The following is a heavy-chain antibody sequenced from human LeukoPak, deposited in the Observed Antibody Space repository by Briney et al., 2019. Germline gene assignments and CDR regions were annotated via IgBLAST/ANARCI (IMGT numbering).Heavy chain of an antibody. CDR3: ARQFRCSGQWLAHDY. J-gene: IGHJ4*02. CDR1: GGSISSYY. D-gene: IGHD6-19*01. CDR2: IYYSGST. V-gene: IGHV4-59*08. Sequence: SETLSLTCTVSGGSISSYYWSWIRQPPGKGLEWIGYIYYSGSTNYNPSLKSRVTISVDTSKNQFSLKLSSVTAADTAVYYCARQFRCSGQWLAHDYWGQGTLVTVSS.